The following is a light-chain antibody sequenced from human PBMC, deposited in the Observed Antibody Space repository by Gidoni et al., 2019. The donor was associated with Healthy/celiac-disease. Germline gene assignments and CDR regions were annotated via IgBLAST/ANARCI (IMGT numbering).Light chain of an antibody. Sequence: DIVLTQSPATLSLSPGERATLSCRSSQSVSSYLAWYQQKPDQAPRLLIYDASNRSTGIPARFSGRGSRADFTLTISSLEPEDFAVYYCQQRSNWPPTFGAGTKVDIK. CDR1: QSVSSY. V-gene: IGKV3-11*01. CDR3: QQRSNWPPT. J-gene: IGKJ3*01. CDR2: DAS.